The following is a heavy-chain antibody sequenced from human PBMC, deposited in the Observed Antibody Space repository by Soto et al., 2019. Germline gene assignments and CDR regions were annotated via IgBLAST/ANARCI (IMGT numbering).Heavy chain of an antibody. D-gene: IGHD3-10*01. V-gene: IGHV3-23*01. Sequence: LRLSCAASGFTFSSYAMSWVRQAPGEGLEWVSAISGSGGSTYYADSVKGRFTISRDNSKNTLYLQMNSLRAEDTAVYYCAKSYGSGSYYLGSWFDPWGQGTLVTVSS. CDR1: GFTFSSYA. CDR3: AKSYGSGSYYLGSWFDP. J-gene: IGHJ5*02. CDR2: ISGSGGST.